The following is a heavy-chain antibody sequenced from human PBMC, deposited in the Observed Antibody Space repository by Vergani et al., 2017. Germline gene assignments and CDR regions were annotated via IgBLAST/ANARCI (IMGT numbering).Heavy chain of an antibody. V-gene: IGHV3-11*01. CDR2: IRDSGTSI. Sequence: QVQLVESGGTLVKPGGSLRLSCAASGFTFRDFYMTWIRQVPGKGLEWVSHIRDSGTSINYADSVKGRFTVSRDNAKKSLYLQMTSLRVEDTAVYYCAGVNWNDCFNSYYYMDVWVKGTTVTVSS. CDR3: AGVNWNDCFNSYYYMDV. CDR1: GFTFRDFY. J-gene: IGHJ6*03. D-gene: IGHD1-1*01.